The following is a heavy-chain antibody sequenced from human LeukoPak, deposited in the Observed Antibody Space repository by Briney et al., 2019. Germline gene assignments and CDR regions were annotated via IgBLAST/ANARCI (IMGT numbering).Heavy chain of an antibody. CDR2: ISSSGSTI. CDR3: ARDRTSMVRGVIIRSPYYYYSMDV. Sequence: GGSLRLSCAASGFTFSSYEMNWVRQAPGKGLEWVSYISSSGSTIYYADSVKGRFTISRDNAKNSLYLQMNSLRAEDTAVYYCARDRTSMVRGVIIRSPYYYYSMDVWGQGTTVTVSS. D-gene: IGHD3-10*01. V-gene: IGHV3-48*03. J-gene: IGHJ6*02. CDR1: GFTFSSYE.